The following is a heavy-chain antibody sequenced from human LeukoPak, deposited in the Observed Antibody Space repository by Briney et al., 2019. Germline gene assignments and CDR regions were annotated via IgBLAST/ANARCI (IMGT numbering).Heavy chain of an antibody. J-gene: IGHJ1*01. CDR1: TVIFRKYW. V-gene: IGHV3-7*01. Sequence: GGSLRLSCAASTVIFRKYWMGWARQAPGKGLEWVANIAHDGSVKWYVDSVKGRFIISRDNARDSLYLQMNGLRVEDTATYYCAFFVREPQNWGQGTLVTVSS. D-gene: IGHD3-10*02. CDR2: IAHDGSVK. CDR3: AFFVREPQN.